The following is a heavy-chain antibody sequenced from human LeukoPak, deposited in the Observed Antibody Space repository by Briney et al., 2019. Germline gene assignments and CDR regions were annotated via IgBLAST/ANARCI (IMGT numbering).Heavy chain of an antibody. D-gene: IGHD3-3*01. CDR2: IIPIFGTA. Sequence: SVKVSCKASGGTFSSYAIRWVRQAPGQGLEWMGGIIPIFGTANYAQKFQGRVTITADESTSTAYMELSSLRSEDTAVYYCARASGAHYDFWSGSYYMDVWGKGTTVTVSS. CDR3: ARASGAHYDFWSGSYYMDV. V-gene: IGHV1-69*01. J-gene: IGHJ6*03. CDR1: GGTFSSYA.